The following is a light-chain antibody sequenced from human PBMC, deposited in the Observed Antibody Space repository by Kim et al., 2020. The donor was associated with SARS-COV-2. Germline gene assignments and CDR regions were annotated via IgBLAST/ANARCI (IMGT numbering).Light chain of an antibody. V-gene: IGLV3-19*01. Sequence: SSELTQDPAVSVALGQTVRITCQGDSLRRHYASWYQQKPGQAPLLVVYTNNKRPSGIPDRFSGSTSLNTASLTITGAQAEDEADYYCNSRDSSGKGVFGGGTKVTVL. CDR3: NSRDSSGKGV. CDR1: SLRRHY. CDR2: TNN. J-gene: IGLJ3*02.